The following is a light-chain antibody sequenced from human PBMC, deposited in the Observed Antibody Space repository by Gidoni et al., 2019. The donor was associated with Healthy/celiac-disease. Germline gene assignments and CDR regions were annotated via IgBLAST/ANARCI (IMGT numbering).Light chain of an antibody. CDR1: QSVSSSY. CDR2: GAS. CDR3: QQYGSSPWT. V-gene: IGKV3-20*01. Sequence: DIVLTQSPGTLSLCPGERATLSCRASQSVSSSYLAWYQQTPGQAPRLLISGASSRATGIPDRFSGSGSGTDFTLTISRLEPEDFAVYYCQQYGSSPWTFGQGTKVEIK. J-gene: IGKJ1*01.